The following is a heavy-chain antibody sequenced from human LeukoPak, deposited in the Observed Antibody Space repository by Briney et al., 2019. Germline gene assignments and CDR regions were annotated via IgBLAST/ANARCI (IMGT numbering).Heavy chain of an antibody. CDR1: GGSISSGGYY. CDR2: IYYSGST. CDR3: ALSSGYYDDAFDI. Sequence: SLTLSLTCTVSGGSISSGGYYWSWIRQHPGKGLEWIGYIYYSGSTYYNPSLKSRVTISVDTSKNQFSLKLSSVTAADTAVYYCALSSGYYDDAFDIWGQGTMVTVSS. J-gene: IGHJ3*02. V-gene: IGHV4-31*03. D-gene: IGHD3-22*01.